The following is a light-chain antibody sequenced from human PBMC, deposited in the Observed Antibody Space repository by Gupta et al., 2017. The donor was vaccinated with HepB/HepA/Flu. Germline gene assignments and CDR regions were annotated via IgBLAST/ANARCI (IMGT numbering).Light chain of an antibody. CDR3: AAWDDSLNGVV. J-gene: IGLJ3*02. CDR1: SSKIGSST. Sequence: QSVLTQPPSVSGTPGQRVPIPCSGSSSKIGSSTVNWYQQFPGTAPKLLMYSNNQRPSGVPDRFSGSKSGTSASLAISGLQSEDEADYYCAAWDDSLNGVVFGGGTRLTVL. CDR2: SNN. V-gene: IGLV1-44*01.